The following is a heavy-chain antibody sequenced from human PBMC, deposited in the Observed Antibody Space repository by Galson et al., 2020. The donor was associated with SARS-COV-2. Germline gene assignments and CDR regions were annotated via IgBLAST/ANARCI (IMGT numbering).Heavy chain of an antibody. Sequence: GESLKISCAASGFTFRNAWMSWVRQAPGKGLEWVGHIKSKTDGGTTDYAAPVKGRFTISRDDSKKTLYLQMNSLKTEDTAVYYCTTGLDISSSWSYYYFYGVDVWGQGTTVTVSS. CDR2: IKSKTDGGTT. D-gene: IGHD6-6*01. V-gene: IGHV3-15*01. CDR3: TTGLDISSSWSYYYFYGVDV. CDR1: GFTFRNAW. J-gene: IGHJ6*02.